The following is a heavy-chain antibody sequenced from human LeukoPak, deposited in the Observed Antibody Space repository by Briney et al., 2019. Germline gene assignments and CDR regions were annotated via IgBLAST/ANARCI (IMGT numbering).Heavy chain of an antibody. CDR3: ARDSRSYYYGSARLDAFDI. V-gene: IGHV3-20*04. J-gene: IGHJ3*02. CDR2: INWNGGST. D-gene: IGHD3-10*01. CDR1: GFTFSSYG. Sequence: PGGSLRLSCAASGFTFSSYGMHWVRQAPGKGLEWVSGINWNGGSTGYADSVKGRFTISRDNAKNSLYLQMNSLRAEDTALYYCARDSRSYYYGSARLDAFDIWGQGTMVTVSS.